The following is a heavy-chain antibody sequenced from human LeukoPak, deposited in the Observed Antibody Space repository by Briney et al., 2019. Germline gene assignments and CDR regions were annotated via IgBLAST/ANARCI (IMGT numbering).Heavy chain of an antibody. J-gene: IGHJ4*02. D-gene: IGHD2-2*01. CDR1: GFTFSSYG. Sequence: PGRSLRLSCAASGFTFSSYGMHWVRQAPGKGLEWVAVIWYDGSNKYYADSVKGRFTISRDNSKNTLYLQMNSLRAEDTAVYYCAKDPGGDIVVVPAAPDCWGQGTLVTVSS. CDR2: IWYDGSNK. CDR3: AKDPGGDIVVVPAAPDC. V-gene: IGHV3-33*06.